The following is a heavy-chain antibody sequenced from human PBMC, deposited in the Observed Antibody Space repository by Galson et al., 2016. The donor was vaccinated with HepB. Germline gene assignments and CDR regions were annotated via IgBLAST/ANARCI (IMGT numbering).Heavy chain of an antibody. CDR1: GGSISSTSYY. V-gene: IGHV3-23*01. J-gene: IGHJ4*02. CDR3: AKGYGLWDY. CDR2: ISGSGAGT. D-gene: IGHD5-18*01. Sequence: ETLSLTCTVSGGSISSTSYYWGWIRQPPGKGLEWVSAISGSGAGTYYAGSVKGRFTISRDNSKNTLYLQMNSLRAEDTAVYYCAKGYGLWDYWGQGTLVTVSS.